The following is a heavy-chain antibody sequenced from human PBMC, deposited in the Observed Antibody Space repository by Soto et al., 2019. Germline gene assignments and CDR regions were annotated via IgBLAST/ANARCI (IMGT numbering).Heavy chain of an antibody. CDR1: GFTFDDYA. CDR2: ISWNGDAT. D-gene: IGHD3-10*01. V-gene: IGHV3-9*01. J-gene: IGHJ4*02. Sequence: EVQLVESGGGLVQPGGSLRLSCAASGFTFDDYAIHWVRQIPGKGLEWVSGISWNGDATGYADSVKGRFTISRDNAKNSQYLQMDSLKREDTAMYYCANLPLYGSGFDCWGQGTLVTVSS. CDR3: ANLPLYGSGFDC.